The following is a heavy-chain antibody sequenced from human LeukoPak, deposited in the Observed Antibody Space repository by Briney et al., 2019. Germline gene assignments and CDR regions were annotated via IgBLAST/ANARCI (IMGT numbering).Heavy chain of an antibody. D-gene: IGHD2/OR15-2a*01. CDR3: ARNRWFDP. CDR2: INHSGST. V-gene: IGHV4-34*01. Sequence: SETLSLTCAVYGGSFSGYYWSWIRQPPGKGLEWIGEINHSGSTNYNPSLKSRVTISVDTSKNQFFLKLSSVTAADTAVYYCARNRWFDPWGQGTLVTVSS. CDR1: GGSFSGYY. J-gene: IGHJ5*02.